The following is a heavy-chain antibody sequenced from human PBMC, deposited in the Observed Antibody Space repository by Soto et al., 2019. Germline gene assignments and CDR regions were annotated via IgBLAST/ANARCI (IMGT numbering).Heavy chain of an antibody. CDR2: IYYSGST. V-gene: IGHV4-39*01. Sequence: QLQLQESGPGLVKPSETLSLTCTVSGGSITTSHSYWGWIRQPPGKGLEWIGTIYYSGSTYYNPSLKSRVTMSVDTSKNQFSLKLSSVTAADTAVYYCARILWSGESPFDYWGQGTLVTVSS. CDR3: ARILWSGESPFDY. D-gene: IGHD3-10*01. J-gene: IGHJ4*02. CDR1: GGSITTSHSY.